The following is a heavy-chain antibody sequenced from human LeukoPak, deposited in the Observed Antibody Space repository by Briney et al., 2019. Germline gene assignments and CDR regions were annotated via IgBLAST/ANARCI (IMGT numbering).Heavy chain of an antibody. CDR3: ARGSSYYDILTGYGDY. CDR1: GYTFTSYD. V-gene: IGHV1-8*03. CDR2: MNPNSGNT. Sequence: GASVKVSCKASGYTFTSYDINWVRQATGQGLEWVGWMNPNSGNTGYAQKFQGRVTITRNTSISTAYTELSSLRSEDTAVYYCARGSSYYDILTGYGDYWGQGTLVTVSS. J-gene: IGHJ4*02. D-gene: IGHD3-9*01.